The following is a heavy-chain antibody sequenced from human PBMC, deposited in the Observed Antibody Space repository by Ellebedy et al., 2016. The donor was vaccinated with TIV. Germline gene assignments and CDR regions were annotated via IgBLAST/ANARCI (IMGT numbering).Heavy chain of an antibody. CDR3: ATYYYDSSGYYRYAFDI. D-gene: IGHD3-22*01. V-gene: IGHV3-21*01. CDR2: ISSSSSYI. Sequence: PGGSLRLSCAASGFTFSSYSMNWVRQAPGKGLEWVSSISSSSSYIYYADPVKGRFTISRDNAKNSLYLQMNSLRAEDTAVYYCATYYYDSSGYYRYAFDIWGQGTMVTVSS. CDR1: GFTFSSYS. J-gene: IGHJ3*02.